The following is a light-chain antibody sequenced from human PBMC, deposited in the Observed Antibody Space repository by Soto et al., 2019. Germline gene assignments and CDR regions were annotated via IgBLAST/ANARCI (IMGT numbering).Light chain of an antibody. J-gene: IGKJ4*01. Sequence: DIHMTQSPSSLSASVADRVTLTCPASQSISSWLAWYQQKPGKAPKLLIFDAFSLESGVPSRFSGSRSGTEFTLTISSLQPDDYATYYCQQYNSYSPLTFGGGTKVDIK. CDR1: QSISSW. V-gene: IGKV1-5*01. CDR3: QQYNSYSPLT. CDR2: DAF.